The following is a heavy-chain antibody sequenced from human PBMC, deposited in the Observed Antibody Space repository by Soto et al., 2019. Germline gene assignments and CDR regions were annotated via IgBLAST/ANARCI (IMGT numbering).Heavy chain of an antibody. CDR3: ESTTGDVDTARAGYYGMDV. CDR2: IIPIFGTA. J-gene: IGHJ6*02. V-gene: IGHV1-69*06. CDR1: GGTFSSYA. D-gene: IGHD5-18*01. Sequence: QVQLVQSGAEVKKPGSSVKVSCKASGGTFSSYAISWVRQAPGQGLEWMGGIIPIFGTANYAQKFQGRVTITADKSTSTAYMELSSLRSEDTAVYYCESTTGDVDTARAGYYGMDVWGQGTTVTVSS.